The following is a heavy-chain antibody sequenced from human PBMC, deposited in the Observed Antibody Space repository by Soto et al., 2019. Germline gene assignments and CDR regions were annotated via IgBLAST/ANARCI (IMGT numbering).Heavy chain of an antibody. V-gene: IGHV3-43*01. J-gene: IGHJ6*02. D-gene: IGHD2-21*02. CDR1: GFTFDDYT. CDR3: AKDIGAYCGGDCTYGMDV. Sequence: EVQLVESGGVMVQPGGSLRLSCAASGFTFDDYTMHWVRQAPGKGLEWVSLISWDGGSTYYADSVKGRFTISRDNSKNSLYLQMNSLRTEDTALYYCAKDIGAYCGGDCTYGMDVWGQGTTVTVSS. CDR2: ISWDGGST.